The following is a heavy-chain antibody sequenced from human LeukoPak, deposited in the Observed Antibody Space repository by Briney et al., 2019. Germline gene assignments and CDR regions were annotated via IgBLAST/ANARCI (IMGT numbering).Heavy chain of an antibody. CDR3: ARDPLAAAGTSWPTFDY. D-gene: IGHD6-13*01. Sequence: PGRSLRLSCAASGFPFSAYEMNWVRQAPGKGLEWVSYISSSGSTIYYADSVKGRFTISRDNAKDSLYLQMNSLRAEDTAVYYCARDPLAAAGTSWPTFDYWGQGTLVTVSS. CDR2: ISSSGSTI. V-gene: IGHV3-48*03. J-gene: IGHJ4*02. CDR1: GFPFSAYE.